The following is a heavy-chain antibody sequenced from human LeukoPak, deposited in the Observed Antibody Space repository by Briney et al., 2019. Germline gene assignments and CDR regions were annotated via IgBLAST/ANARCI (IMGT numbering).Heavy chain of an antibody. Sequence: SETLSLTCAVSGGSMNSITWWNWVRQTPGKGLEWIGEIYHGGTTNYNPSLKSRVTISVDKSKNQFSLNLSSITAADTPVCYCARGPYYYHGSGTFDIWGQGTMVTVSS. CDR3: ARGPYYYHGSGTFDI. D-gene: IGHD3-22*01. CDR2: IYHGGTT. V-gene: IGHV4-4*02. J-gene: IGHJ3*02. CDR1: GGSMNSITW.